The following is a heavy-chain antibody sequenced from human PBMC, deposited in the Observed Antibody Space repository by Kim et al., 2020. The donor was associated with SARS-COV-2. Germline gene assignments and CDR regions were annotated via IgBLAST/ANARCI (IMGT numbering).Heavy chain of an antibody. D-gene: IGHD1-26*01. V-gene: IGHV1-46*01. Sequence: ASVKVSCKASGYTFTSYYMHWVRQAPGQGLEWMGIINPSGGSTSYAQKFQGRVTMTRDTPTSTVYMELSSLRSEDTAVYYCARDLSRFVDLWGIVGASPLSNGMDVWGQGTTVTVSS. CDR2: INPSGGST. CDR1: GYTFTSYY. J-gene: IGHJ6*02. CDR3: ARDLSRFVDLWGIVGASPLSNGMDV.